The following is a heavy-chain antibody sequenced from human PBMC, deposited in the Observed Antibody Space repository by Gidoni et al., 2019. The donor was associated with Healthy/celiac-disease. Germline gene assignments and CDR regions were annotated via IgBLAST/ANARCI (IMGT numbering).Heavy chain of an antibody. CDR3: ARTTNYSNLGNYYYYGMDV. D-gene: IGHD4-4*01. CDR2: IIPILGIA. Sequence: KKPGSSVKVSCKASGGTFSSYAISWVRQAPGQGLEWMGRIIPILGIANYAQKFQGRVTITADKSTSTAYMELSSLRSEDTAVYYCARTTNYSNLGNYYYYGMDVWGQGTTVTVSS. V-gene: IGHV1-69*04. CDR1: GGTFSSYA. J-gene: IGHJ6*02.